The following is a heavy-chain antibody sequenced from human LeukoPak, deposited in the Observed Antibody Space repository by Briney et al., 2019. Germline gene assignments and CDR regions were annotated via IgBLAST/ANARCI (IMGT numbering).Heavy chain of an antibody. D-gene: IGHD6-19*01. CDR3: ASDTSWYSSGWYRGYGVNWFDP. J-gene: IGHJ5*02. V-gene: IGHV1-69*01. CDR2: IIPIFGTA. CDR1: GGTFSSYA. Sequence: SVKVSCKASGGTFSSYAISWVRQAPGQGLEWMGGIIPIFGTANYAQKFQGRVTITADESTSTAYMGLSSLRSEDTAVYYCASDTSWYSSGWYRGYGVNWFDPWGQGTLVTVSS.